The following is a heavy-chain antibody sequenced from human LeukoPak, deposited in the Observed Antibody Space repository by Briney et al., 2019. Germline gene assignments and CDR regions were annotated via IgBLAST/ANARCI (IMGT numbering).Heavy chain of an antibody. J-gene: IGHJ4*02. D-gene: IGHD3-10*02. CDR2: LRYDESNR. V-gene: IGHV3-30*02. Sequence: PGGSLRLSCVASEFTFTSYGMHWVRQAPGKGLEWVAFLRYDESNRSYADSVKGRFTISRDNSKNTLYLQMNSLRAEDTAVYYCAKDVDLFGELYFDSWGQGTLVTVSS. CDR1: EFTFTSYG. CDR3: AKDVDLFGELYFDS.